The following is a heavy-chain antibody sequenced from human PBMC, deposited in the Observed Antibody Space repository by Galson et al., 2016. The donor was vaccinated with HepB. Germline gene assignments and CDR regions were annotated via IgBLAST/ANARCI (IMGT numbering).Heavy chain of an antibody. J-gene: IGHJ4*02. CDR2: IWYDGSNK. V-gene: IGHV3-33*01. D-gene: IGHD3-10*01. CDR3: ARVSGESSPDY. CDR1: GFTFSSYG. Sequence: SLRLSCAASGFTFSSYGMHWVRQAPGKGLEWVAVIWYDGSNKYYADSVKGRFTISRDNSKNTLYLQMNSLRTEDTAVYYCARVSGESSPDYWGQGTLVSVSS.